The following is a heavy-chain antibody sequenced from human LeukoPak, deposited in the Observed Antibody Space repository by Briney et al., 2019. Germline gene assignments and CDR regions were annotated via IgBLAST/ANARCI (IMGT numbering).Heavy chain of an antibody. CDR1: GYTFTSYD. J-gene: IGHJ6*02. Sequence: GASVKVSCKASGYTFTSYDINWVRQATGQGLEWMGWMNPNSGNTGYAQKFQGRVTMTRNTSISTAYMELSSLRSEDTAVYYCARVNIGAAAGIYYYYYYGMDVWGQGTTVTVSS. CDR3: ARVNIGAAAGIYYYYYYGMDV. D-gene: IGHD6-13*01. V-gene: IGHV1-8*01. CDR2: MNPNSGNT.